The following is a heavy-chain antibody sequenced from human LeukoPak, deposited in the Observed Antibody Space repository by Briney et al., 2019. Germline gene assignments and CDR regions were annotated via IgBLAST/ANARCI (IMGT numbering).Heavy chain of an antibody. J-gene: IGHJ4*02. Sequence: PGGSLRLSCAASGFTFSSYAMSWVRQAPGKGLEWVSAISGSGGSSYYADSVKGRFTISRDNSKNTLYLQMNSLRAEDTAVYYCAKDSSYYYGSGSYYTDYWGQGTLVTVSS. CDR3: AKDSSYYYGSGSYYTDY. CDR2: ISGSGGSS. V-gene: IGHV3-23*01. CDR1: GFTFSSYA. D-gene: IGHD3-10*01.